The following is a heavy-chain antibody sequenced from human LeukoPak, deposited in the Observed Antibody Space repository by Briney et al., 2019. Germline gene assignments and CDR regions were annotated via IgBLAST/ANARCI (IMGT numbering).Heavy chain of an antibody. CDR1: GFTFSDHY. D-gene: IGHD6-6*01. J-gene: IGHJ6*03. CDR2: ISNSGRTI. Sequence: GGSLRLSCAASGFTFSDHYTSWIRQAPGKGLEWVSYISNSGRTIYYADSVKGRFIISRDNAKNSLYLQTNSLRDEDTAVYYCARVIATRPHYYYYMDVWGKGTTLTVSS. V-gene: IGHV3-11*04. CDR3: ARVIATRPHYYYYMDV.